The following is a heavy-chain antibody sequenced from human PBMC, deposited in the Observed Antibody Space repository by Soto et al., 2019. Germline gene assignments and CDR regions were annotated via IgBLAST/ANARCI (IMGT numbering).Heavy chain of an antibody. CDR1: GFTFSSYA. CDR2: ISYDGSNK. Sequence: GGSLRLSCAASGFTFSSYAMHWVRQAPGKGLEWVAVISYDGSNKYYADSVKGRFTISRDNSKNTLYLQMNSLRAEDTAVYYCARDGPGRATDYWGQGTLVTVSS. V-gene: IGHV3-30-3*01. J-gene: IGHJ4*02. CDR3: ARDGPGRATDY.